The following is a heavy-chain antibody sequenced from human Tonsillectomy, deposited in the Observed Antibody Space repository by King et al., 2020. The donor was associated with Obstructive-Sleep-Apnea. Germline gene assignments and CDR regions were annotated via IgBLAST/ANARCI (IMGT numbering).Heavy chain of an antibody. Sequence: LQLQESGPGLVKPSETLSLTCTVSGGSITTTNYYWGWVRQSPGMGLEWIGNIFYSGSTNYNPSLNSRVSISPDTSKNQFSLDLSSVTAADTAIYYCTRRLINYAIDSWGQGTLVTVSS. D-gene: IGHD4-11*01. CDR3: TRRLINYAIDS. J-gene: IGHJ4*02. CDR2: IFYSGST. CDR1: GGSITTTNYY. V-gene: IGHV4-39*07.